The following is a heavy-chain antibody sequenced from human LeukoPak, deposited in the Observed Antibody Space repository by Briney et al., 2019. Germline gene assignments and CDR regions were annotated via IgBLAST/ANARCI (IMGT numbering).Heavy chain of an antibody. D-gene: IGHD3-10*01. J-gene: IGHJ6*02. CDR2: MNPNSGNT. CDR3: ARARARLKNYYYYGMDV. CDR1: GYTFTSYD. V-gene: IGHV1-8*01. Sequence: ASVKVSCKASGYTFTSYDINWVRQATGQGLEWMGWMNPNSGNTGYAQKFQGRVTMTRNTSISTAYMELSSLRSEDTAVYYCARARARLKNYYYYGMDVWGQGTTVTVSS.